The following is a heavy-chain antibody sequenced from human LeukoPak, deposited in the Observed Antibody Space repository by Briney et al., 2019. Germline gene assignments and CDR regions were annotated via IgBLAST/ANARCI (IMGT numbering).Heavy chain of an antibody. J-gene: IGHJ4*02. CDR3: ATELQWSFYY. CDR2: LKPDGSDK. CDR1: GFIFSHNW. Sequence: GGSLRLSCAASGFIFSHNWMSWVRQVPGKGLEWVANLKPDGSDKYYVDSVKGRFTISRDNAKNSPYLQMDSLRAEDTAVYYCATELQWSFYYWGQGTLVTVSS. V-gene: IGHV3-7*02. D-gene: IGHD2-15*01.